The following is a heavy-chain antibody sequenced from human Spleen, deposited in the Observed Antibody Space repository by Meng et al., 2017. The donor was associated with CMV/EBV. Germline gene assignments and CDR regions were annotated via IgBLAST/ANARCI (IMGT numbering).Heavy chain of an antibody. CDR2: IYYSGGT. J-gene: IGHJ2*01. V-gene: IGHV4-59*01. Sequence: ESLKISCSVSGGSMRSYYWTWVRQPPGKGLEWIGYIYYSGGTNYSPSLKSRVTIYADTSENQFSLNLSSVTAADTAVYYCARVHPPMIAVAGIPRSLRWSFDPWGRGTLVTVSS. D-gene: IGHD6-19*01. CDR1: GGSMRSYY. CDR3: ARVHPPMIAVAGIPRSLRWSFDP.